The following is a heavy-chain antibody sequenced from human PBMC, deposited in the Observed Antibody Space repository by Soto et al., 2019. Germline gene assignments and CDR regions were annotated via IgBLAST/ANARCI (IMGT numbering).Heavy chain of an antibody. CDR2: IYYSGST. D-gene: IGHD3-10*01. V-gene: IGHV4-31*03. CDR1: GGSISSGGYY. J-gene: IGHJ4*02. CDR3: ARGPEGFGEDY. Sequence: SETLSLTCTVSGGSISSGGYYWSWIRQHPGKGLEWIGYIYYSGSTYYNPSLKSRVTISVDTSKNQFSLQLSSVTAADTAVYYCARGPEGFGEDYWGQGTLVTVSS.